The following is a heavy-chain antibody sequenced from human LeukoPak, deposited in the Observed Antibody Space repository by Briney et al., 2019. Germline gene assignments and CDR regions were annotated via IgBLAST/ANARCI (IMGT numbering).Heavy chain of an antibody. CDR2: INVEGTGT. D-gene: IGHD6-19*01. J-gene: IGHJ5*02. Sequence: GGSLRLSCAGSGFTFSNYWVHWVRQPPGKGLGWVSRINVEGTGTDYADSVRGRFPISRDNAKNTLYLQMNSLTAEDTAIYYCVRSMGGSDDLWGQGTLVSVSS. V-gene: IGHV3-74*01. CDR3: VRSMGGSDDL. CDR1: GFTFSNYW.